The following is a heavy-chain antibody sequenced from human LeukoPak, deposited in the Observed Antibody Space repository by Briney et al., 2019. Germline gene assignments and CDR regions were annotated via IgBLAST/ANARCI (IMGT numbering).Heavy chain of an antibody. CDR3: ARERHYTMDV. CDR2: IYHSGST. CDR1: GGSISSGAYS. D-gene: IGHD3-10*01. J-gene: IGHJ6*02. Sequence: SETLSLTCAVSGGSISSGAYSWSWIRQPPGRGLEWIGYIYHSGSTYYNPSLKSRVTISVDRSKNQFSLKLSSVTAADTAVYYCARERHYTMDVWGQGTTVTVSS. V-gene: IGHV4-30-2*01.